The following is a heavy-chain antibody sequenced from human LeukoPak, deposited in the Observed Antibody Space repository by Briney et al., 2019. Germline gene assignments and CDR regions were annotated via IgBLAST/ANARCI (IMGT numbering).Heavy chain of an antibody. D-gene: IGHD3-22*01. V-gene: IGHV1-69*13. CDR3: ARDFEYYYDSSGYSEDY. J-gene: IGHJ4*02. CDR2: IIPIFGTA. Sequence: GASVKVSCKASGGTFSSYAISWVRQAPGQGLEWMGGIIPIFGTANYAQKFQGRVTITADESTSTAYMELSSLRSEDTAVYYCARDFEYYYDSSGYSEDYWGQGTLVTVSS. CDR1: GGTFSSYA.